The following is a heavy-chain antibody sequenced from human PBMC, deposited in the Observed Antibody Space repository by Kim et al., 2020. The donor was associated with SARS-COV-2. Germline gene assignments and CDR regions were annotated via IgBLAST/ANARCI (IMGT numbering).Heavy chain of an antibody. Sequence: SETLSLTCTVSGGSVSVYWWSWIRQPPEMGLEWIGYISSSGATHYSASLQSRVTLSLDTSKNQFYLRLTSVTAADTAIYYCARLHSHGHEEFDPWGQGTLVTVSS. CDR2: ISSSGAT. CDR1: GGSVSVYW. V-gene: IGHV4-59*02. CDR3: ARLHSHGHEEFDP. D-gene: IGHD4-17*01. J-gene: IGHJ5*02.